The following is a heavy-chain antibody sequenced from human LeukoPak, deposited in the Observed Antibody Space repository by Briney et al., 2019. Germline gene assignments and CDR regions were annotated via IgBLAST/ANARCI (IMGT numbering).Heavy chain of an antibody. CDR3: ARRGGSRGWGAFDI. J-gene: IGHJ3*02. CDR1: GFTVSSNY. CDR2: IYSGGST. D-gene: IGHD6-19*01. Sequence: GGSLRLSCAASGFTVSSNYMSWVRQAPGKGLEWVSVIYSGGSTYYADSVKGRFTISRDNSKNTLYLQMSSLRVEDTAIYYCARRGGSRGWGAFDIWGQGTIVTVSS. V-gene: IGHV3-53*01.